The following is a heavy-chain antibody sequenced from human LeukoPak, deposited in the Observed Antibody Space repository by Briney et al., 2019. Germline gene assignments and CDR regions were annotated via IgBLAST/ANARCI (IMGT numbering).Heavy chain of an antibody. Sequence: PSETLSLTCIVSVGSISSYYWSRIRQPPAKGLEWIGYIYSSGSTDYNPSLKSRVTISLDTPNHQFSLKLTSVTAADTAVYYCARDVGIHLWSLYSDYWGQGSLVTVSS. J-gene: IGHJ4*02. D-gene: IGHD5-18*01. CDR3: ARDVGIHLWSLYSDY. CDR2: IYSSGST. V-gene: IGHV4-59*12. CDR1: VGSISSYY.